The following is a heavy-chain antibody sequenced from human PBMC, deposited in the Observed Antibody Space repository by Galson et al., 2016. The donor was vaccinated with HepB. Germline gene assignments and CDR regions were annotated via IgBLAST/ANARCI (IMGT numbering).Heavy chain of an antibody. CDR2: ISGSGGST. Sequence: SLRLSCAASGLTFSSYALSWVRQAPGKGLEWVSGISGSGGSTYYADSVKGRFTISRDNSKNTLYLQMNSLRAEDTAVYYCAKDNCSSTSCYDPLDYYGMAVWGKGTTVTVSS. D-gene: IGHD2-2*01. CDR3: AKDNCSSTSCYDPLDYYGMAV. CDR1: GLTFSSYA. V-gene: IGHV3-23*01. J-gene: IGHJ6*04.